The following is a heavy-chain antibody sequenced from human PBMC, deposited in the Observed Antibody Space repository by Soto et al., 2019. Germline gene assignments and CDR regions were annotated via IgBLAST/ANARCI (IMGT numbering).Heavy chain of an antibody. CDR2: ISGSGRST. CDR1: GFTFRDHA. V-gene: IGHV3-23*01. Sequence: GGSLKLSRAASGFTFRDHAMGWARRTPGKGLEWVSGISGSGRSTYYADSVKCRFNISRDNSKNTLFLQMNGLRVEDTAIYYCPTDHFVGPAPNYFDIWRQGTLVTVTS. CDR3: PTDHFVGPAPNYFDI. J-gene: IGHJ4*02.